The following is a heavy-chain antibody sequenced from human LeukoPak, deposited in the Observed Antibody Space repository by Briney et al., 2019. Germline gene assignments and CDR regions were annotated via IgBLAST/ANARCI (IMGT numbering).Heavy chain of an antibody. Sequence: GGSLRLSCAASGFTFDDYAMHWVRQAPGKGLEWVSGISWNSGSIGYADSVKGRFTISRDNAKNSLYLQMNSLRAEDTALYFCAKDAVVRGVRPYYFDYWGLGTPVTVSS. CDR3: AKDAVVRGVRPYYFDY. V-gene: IGHV3-9*01. J-gene: IGHJ4*02. CDR2: ISWNSGSI. D-gene: IGHD3-10*01. CDR1: GFTFDDYA.